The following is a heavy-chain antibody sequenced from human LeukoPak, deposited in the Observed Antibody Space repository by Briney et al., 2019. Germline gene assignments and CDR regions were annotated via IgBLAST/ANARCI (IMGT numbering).Heavy chain of an antibody. J-gene: IGHJ4*02. Sequence: PGGSLRLSCAASGFTFRTYVMSWVRQAPGKGLEWVSAISGNGRNTYYADSVKGRFTISRDNSKNTLYLQMNSLRVEDTAVYYCARDSPRPLTYYYDSSDFWGQGTLVTVSS. CDR2: ISGNGRNT. V-gene: IGHV3-23*01. CDR3: ARDSPRPLTYYYDSSDF. D-gene: IGHD3-22*01. CDR1: GFTFRTYV.